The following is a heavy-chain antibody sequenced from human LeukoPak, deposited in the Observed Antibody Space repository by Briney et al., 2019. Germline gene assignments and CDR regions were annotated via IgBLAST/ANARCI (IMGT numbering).Heavy chain of an antibody. V-gene: IGHV4-59*01. J-gene: IGHJ4*02. Sequence: PSETLSLTCTVSGVSIRTDYWSWIRQTPRKSLEWIAYIFDIGSTTYNPSLKSRVTMSMDTSKNQFSLTLSSVTAADAGMYYCARAGRTISGSFDTWGQGTLVTVSS. CDR1: GVSIRTDY. CDR3: ARAGRTISGSFDT. D-gene: IGHD4/OR15-4a*01. CDR2: IFDIGST.